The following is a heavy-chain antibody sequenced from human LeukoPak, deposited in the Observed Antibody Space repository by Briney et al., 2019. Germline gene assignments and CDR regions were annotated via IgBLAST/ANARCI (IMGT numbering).Heavy chain of an antibody. D-gene: IGHD2-21*02. CDR1: GFTFSSYW. CDR2: IKQDGSEK. CDR3: ARQYCGGDCFHDY. V-gene: IGHV3-7*01. Sequence: GGSLRLSCAASGFTFSSYWMSWLRQAPGKGLEWVANIKQDGSEKYYVDSVKGRFTISRDNAKNSLYLQMNSLRAEDTAVYYCARQYCGGDCFHDYWGQGTLVTVSS. J-gene: IGHJ4*02.